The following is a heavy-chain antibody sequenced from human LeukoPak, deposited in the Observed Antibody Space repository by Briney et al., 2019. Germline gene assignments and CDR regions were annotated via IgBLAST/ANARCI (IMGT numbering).Heavy chain of an antibody. V-gene: IGHV3-30*02. Sequence: GGSLRLSCAASGFTFSSYGMHWVRQAPGKGLEWVAVIWYDGSNKYYADSVKGRFTISRDNSKNTLYLQMNGLRAEDTAVYYCAKVGSGWYDIDYWGQGTLVTVSS. D-gene: IGHD6-19*01. CDR3: AKVGSGWYDIDY. J-gene: IGHJ4*02. CDR2: IWYDGSNK. CDR1: GFTFSSYG.